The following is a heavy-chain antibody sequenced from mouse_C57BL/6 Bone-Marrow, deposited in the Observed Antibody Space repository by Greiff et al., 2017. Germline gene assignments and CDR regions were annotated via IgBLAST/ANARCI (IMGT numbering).Heavy chain of an antibody. J-gene: IGHJ4*01. CDR3: GSYDAMDY. CDR2: IYPGSGNN. Sequence: QVQLQQSGAELVRPGASVKLSCKASGYTFTDYYINWVKQRPGQGLEWIARIYPGSGNNYYNEKFKGKATLTAEKSSSTAYMQLSSLTSEDSAVYFCGSYDAMDYWGQGTSVTVSS. D-gene: IGHD6-1*01. CDR1: GYTFTDYY. V-gene: IGHV1-76*01.